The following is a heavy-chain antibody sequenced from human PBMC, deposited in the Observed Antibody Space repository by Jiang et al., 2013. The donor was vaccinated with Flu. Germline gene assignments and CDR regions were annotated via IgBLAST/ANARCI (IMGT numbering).Heavy chain of an antibody. CDR3: AKAMGYYYYYGMDV. CDR1: GFTFSSYA. CDR2: ISGSGGST. D-gene: IGHD2-8*01. Sequence: AASGFTFSSYAMSWVRQAPGKGLEWVSAISGSGGSTYYADSVKGRFTISRDNSKNTLYLQMNSLRAEDTAVYYCAKAMGYYYYYGMDVWGQGTTVTVSS. J-gene: IGHJ6*02. V-gene: IGHV3-23*01.